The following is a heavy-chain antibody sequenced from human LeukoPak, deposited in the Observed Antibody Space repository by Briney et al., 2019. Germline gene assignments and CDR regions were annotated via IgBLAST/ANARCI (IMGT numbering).Heavy chain of an antibody. CDR1: GFTFSNYG. D-gene: IGHD3-22*01. Sequence: GGSLRLSCAASGFTFSNYGMHWVRQAPGKGLEWVAVISYDGSNKYYADSVKGRFTIPRDISKNTLYLQMNSLRVEDTAVYYCAKDIPDYYESSGYSPYWGQGTLVTVSS. J-gene: IGHJ4*02. CDR3: AKDIPDYYESSGYSPY. V-gene: IGHV3-30*18. CDR2: ISYDGSNK.